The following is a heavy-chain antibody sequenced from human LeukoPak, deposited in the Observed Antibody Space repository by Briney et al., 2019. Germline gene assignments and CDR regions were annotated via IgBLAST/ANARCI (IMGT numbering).Heavy chain of an antibody. CDR1: GFTFRSYW. CDR2: INSGGSST. J-gene: IGHJ4*02. D-gene: IGHD3-10*01. V-gene: IGHV3-74*01. CDR3: ARVGSYYGSGSYYSDPAFDY. Sequence: GGSLRLSCAASGFTFRSYWMHWVRQAPGKGLVWVSRINSGGSSTSYADSVKGRFTISRDNAKNTLYLQMNSLRAEDTAVYYCARVGSYYGSGSYYSDPAFDYWGQGTLVTVSS.